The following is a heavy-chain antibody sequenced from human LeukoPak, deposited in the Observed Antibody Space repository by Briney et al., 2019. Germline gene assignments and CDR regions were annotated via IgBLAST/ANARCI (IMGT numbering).Heavy chain of an antibody. CDR3: ARTLSSWAPAFDY. CDR1: GGSFSGYY. CDR2: INHSGST. J-gene: IGHJ4*02. V-gene: IGHV4-34*01. D-gene: IGHD6-13*01. Sequence: SETLSLTCAVYGGSFSGYYWSWIHQPPGKGLEWIGEINHSGSTNYNPSLKSRVTISVDTSKNQFSLKLSSVTAADTAVYYCARTLSSWAPAFDYWGQGTLVTVSS.